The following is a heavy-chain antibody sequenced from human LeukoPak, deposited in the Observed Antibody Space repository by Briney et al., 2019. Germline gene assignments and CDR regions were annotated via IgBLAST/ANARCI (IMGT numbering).Heavy chain of an antibody. D-gene: IGHD6-6*01. J-gene: IGHJ4*02. CDR2: ITSISSAS. Sequence: PGGSLRLSCAASGFTFSIYAMSWVRQAPGKGLEWVSSITSISSASFYADSVKGRFTISRDNSRDTLYLQMNSLRAGDTAVYYCAKGARKSGSSSWVFDYWGQGTLVTVSS. V-gene: IGHV3-23*01. CDR3: AKGARKSGSSSWVFDY. CDR1: GFTFSIYA.